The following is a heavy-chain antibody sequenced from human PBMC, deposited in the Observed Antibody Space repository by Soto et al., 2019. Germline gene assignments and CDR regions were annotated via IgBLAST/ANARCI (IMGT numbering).Heavy chain of an antibody. J-gene: IGHJ4*02. Sequence: SETLSLTCTVSVASITGRADWSWIRQPAGKGLEWIGRFSLSGTTNYNPSLRSRVTMSADVSKNQFSLRLTSVTAADTALYYCARGMTPPGAPAWYYFDSWGQGTLVTVSS. CDR1: VASITGRAD. V-gene: IGHV4-4*07. CDR2: FSLSGTT. D-gene: IGHD2-8*02. CDR3: ARGMTPPGAPAWYYFDS.